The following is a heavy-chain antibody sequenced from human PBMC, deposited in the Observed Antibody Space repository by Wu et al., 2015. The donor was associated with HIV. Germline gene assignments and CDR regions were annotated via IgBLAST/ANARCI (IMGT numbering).Heavy chain of an antibody. Sequence: QVQMVQSGGEVKKPGASVKVSCKTSGYRFTSYGISWVRQAPGQGLEWVGWISTYNGDTNYAQKFQDRVTMTRDTSTSTVYMKLSGLRSEDTAIYYCARDGGRGYNYASLDYWGQGTLVTVSS. CDR3: ARDGGRGYNYASLDY. J-gene: IGHJ4*02. CDR2: ISTYNGDT. D-gene: IGHD5-18*01. V-gene: IGHV1-18*01. CDR1: GYRFTSYG.